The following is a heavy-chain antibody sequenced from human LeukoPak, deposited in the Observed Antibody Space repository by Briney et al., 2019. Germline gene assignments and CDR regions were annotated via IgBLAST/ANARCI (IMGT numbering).Heavy chain of an antibody. Sequence: GGSLRLSCAASGFTFSSYWMSWVRQAPGKGLEWVANIKQDGSEKYYVDSVKGRFTISRDNAKHSLYLQMNSLRAEDTAVYYCARGITMIDTYYYYMDVWGKGTTVTVSS. J-gene: IGHJ6*03. CDR3: ARGITMIDTYYYYMDV. CDR2: IKQDGSEK. CDR1: GFTFSSYW. V-gene: IGHV3-7*01. D-gene: IGHD3-22*01.